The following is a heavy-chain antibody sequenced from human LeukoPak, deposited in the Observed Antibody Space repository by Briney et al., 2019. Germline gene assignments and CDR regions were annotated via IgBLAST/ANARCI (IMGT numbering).Heavy chain of an antibody. CDR3: ARHVSSSWYARFDP. D-gene: IGHD6-13*01. CDR1: GGSISSYY. CDR2: IYYSGST. J-gene: IGHJ5*02. V-gene: IGHV4-59*08. Sequence: SETLSLTCTVSGGSISSYYWSWIRQPPGKGLEWIGYIYYSGSTNYNPSFKSRVTISVDTSKNQFSLKLSSVTAADTAVYYCARHVSSSWYARFDPWGQGTLVTVSS.